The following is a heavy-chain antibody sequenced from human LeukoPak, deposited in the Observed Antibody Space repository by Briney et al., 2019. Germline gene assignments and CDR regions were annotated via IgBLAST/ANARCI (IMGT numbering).Heavy chain of an antibody. V-gene: IGHV3-9*01. J-gene: IGHJ3*02. CDR2: ISWYRGKI. CDR3: AHAPSYYHYDSSGYYSALRGAFDI. CDR1: GFTLEEYV. Sequence: GGSLRLSCAASGFTLEEYVMHWVGQAAGKGVEGVAGISWYRGKIIYEDAVKGRFTISRDNAKNSLYLQMNSLRAEDTALYYCAHAPSYYHYDSSGYYSALRGAFDIWGQGTMVTVSS. D-gene: IGHD3-22*01.